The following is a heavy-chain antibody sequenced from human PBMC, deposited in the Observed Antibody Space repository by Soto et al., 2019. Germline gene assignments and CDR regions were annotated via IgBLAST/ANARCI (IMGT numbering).Heavy chain of an antibody. J-gene: IGHJ6*02. CDR2: ISYDGSNK. CDR1: GFTFSSYA. Sequence: PGGSLRLSCAASGFTFSSYAMHWVRQAPGKGLEWVAVISYDGSNKYYADSVKGRFTISRDNSKNTLYLQMNSLRAEDTAVYYCARDQQLAYYYYYGMDVWGQGTTVTVSS. V-gene: IGHV3-30-3*01. D-gene: IGHD6-13*01. CDR3: ARDQQLAYYYYYGMDV.